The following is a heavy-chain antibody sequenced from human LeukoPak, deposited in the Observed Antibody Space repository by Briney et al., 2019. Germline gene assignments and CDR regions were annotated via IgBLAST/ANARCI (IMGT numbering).Heavy chain of an antibody. D-gene: IGHD4-17*01. CDR1: GFTFDDYG. Sequence: PGGSLRLSCAASGFTFDDYGVSWVRQAPGKGLEWVSGINWNGGSTGYADSVKGRFTISRDNAKNSLYLQMNSLRAEDTALYYCARGRMTTVPYYFGYWGQGTLVTVSS. J-gene: IGHJ4*02. CDR3: ARGRMTTVPYYFGY. CDR2: INWNGGST. V-gene: IGHV3-20*04.